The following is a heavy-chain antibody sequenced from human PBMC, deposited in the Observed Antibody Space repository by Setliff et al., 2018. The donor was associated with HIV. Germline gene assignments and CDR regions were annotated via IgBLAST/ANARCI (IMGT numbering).Heavy chain of an antibody. CDR2: FYHTGST. V-gene: IGHV4-4*09. J-gene: IGHJ5*02. Sequence: PSETLSLTCTVSGGSIRSHYWSWIRQPPGKGLEWIGSFYHTGSTHYNPSLKSRITISLDTSKSQFSLNLTSVTAADTAVYYCASRVYYYDSNNFLREEGFDPWGQGTLVTVSS. D-gene: IGHD3-22*01. CDR1: GGSIRSHY. CDR3: ASRVYYYDSNNFLREEGFDP.